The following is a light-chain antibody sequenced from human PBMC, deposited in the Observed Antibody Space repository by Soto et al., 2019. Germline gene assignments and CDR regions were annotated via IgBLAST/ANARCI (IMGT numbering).Light chain of an antibody. J-gene: IGKJ1*01. V-gene: IGKV3D-20*02. CDR2: GAS. CDR1: QSVSSSY. CDR3: QHHSNWLWT. Sequence: EIVLTQSPGTLSLSPGKRATLSCRASQSVSSSYLAWYQQKPGQAPRLLIYGASSRATGIPARFSGSGSGTDFTLTISSLEPEDFAIYYCQHHSNWLWTFGQGTKVDNK.